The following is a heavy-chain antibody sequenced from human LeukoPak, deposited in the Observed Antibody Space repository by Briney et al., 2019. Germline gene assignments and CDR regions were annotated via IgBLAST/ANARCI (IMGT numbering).Heavy chain of an antibody. V-gene: IGHV1-18*01. J-gene: IGHJ4*02. CDR1: AYTFTIYG. CDR3: ARVDETLPAAFDY. CDR2: ISAYNGNT. Sequence: ASMKVSSKVSAYTFTIYGISWVRQVPGQGLEWMGWISAYNGNTNYAQKLQGRVTMTTDTSTSTAYMELRSLRSDDTAVYYCARVDETLPAAFDYWGQGTLVTVSS. D-gene: IGHD2-2*01.